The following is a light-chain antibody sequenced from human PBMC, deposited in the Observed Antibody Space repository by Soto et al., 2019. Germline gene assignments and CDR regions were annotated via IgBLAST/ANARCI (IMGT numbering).Light chain of an antibody. CDR3: AAWDDSVNGVV. V-gene: IGLV1-44*01. CDR1: GSNIGRNA. J-gene: IGLJ2*01. Sequence: QSVLTQPPSASESPGQTVTVSFSGSGSNIGRNAVNWYQQLPGSAPKLLIYSNNHRASGVPDRFSGSKSGTSASLAISGLQSEDESDYSCAAWDDSVNGVVFGGGTKLTVL. CDR2: SNN.